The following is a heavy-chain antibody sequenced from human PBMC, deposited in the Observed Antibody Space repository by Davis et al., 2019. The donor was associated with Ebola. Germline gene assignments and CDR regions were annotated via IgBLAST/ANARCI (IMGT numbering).Heavy chain of an antibody. D-gene: IGHD1-26*01. J-gene: IGHJ4*02. Sequence: SLKISCAASGFTFDDYAMHWVRQVPEKGLEWVSGISWKSDRMDYADSVKGRFTISRDNAKNSLYVQMNSLRLEDTAFYYCAKGTVGASTGYYFDSWGQGTLVTVSS. CDR1: GFTFDDYA. V-gene: IGHV3-9*01. CDR2: ISWKSDRM. CDR3: AKGTVGASTGYYFDS.